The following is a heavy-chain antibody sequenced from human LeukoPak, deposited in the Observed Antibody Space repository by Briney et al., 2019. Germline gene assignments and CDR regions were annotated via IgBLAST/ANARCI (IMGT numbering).Heavy chain of an antibody. CDR2: IYYSGST. CDR3: ARTSYGDYGATNWFDP. Sequence: TSETLSLTCTVSGGSISSYYWSWIRQPPGKGLEWIGYIYYSGSTNYNPSLKSRVTISVDTSKNQFSLKLSSVTAADTAVYYCARTSYGDYGATNWFDPWGQGTLDTVSS. V-gene: IGHV4-59*01. J-gene: IGHJ5*02. CDR1: GGSISSYY. D-gene: IGHD4-17*01.